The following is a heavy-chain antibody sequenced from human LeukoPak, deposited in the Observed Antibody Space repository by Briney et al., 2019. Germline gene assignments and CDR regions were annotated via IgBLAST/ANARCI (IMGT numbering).Heavy chain of an antibody. CDR3: ARGTLYSGWSYYFDS. CDR1: GGSISSSSYY. D-gene: IGHD6-19*01. Sequence: SETLSLTCTVSGGSISSSSYYWGWIRQPPGKGLEWIGSIYYSGSTYYNPSLKSRVTISVDNSNNKFSLRLSSVTAADTALYYCARGTLYSGWSYYFDSWGQGTLVTVSS. V-gene: IGHV4-39*07. CDR2: IYYSGST. J-gene: IGHJ4*02.